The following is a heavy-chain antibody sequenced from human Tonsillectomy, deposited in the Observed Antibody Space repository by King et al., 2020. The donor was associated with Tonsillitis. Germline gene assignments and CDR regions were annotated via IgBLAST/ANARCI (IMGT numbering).Heavy chain of an antibody. CDR3: VKELGPQGRYFDWPPGY. V-gene: IGHV3-30*18. Sequence: VQLVESGGGVVQPGRSLRLSCAASGFTFRSYGMHWVRQAPGKGLEWVALISYDGSNKYYADSVKGRITISRDNSKNTLYLQMNSLRPEDTAVYYCVKELGPQGRYFDWPPGYWGQGTLVTVSS. D-gene: IGHD3-9*01. CDR2: ISYDGSNK. J-gene: IGHJ4*02. CDR1: GFTFRSYG.